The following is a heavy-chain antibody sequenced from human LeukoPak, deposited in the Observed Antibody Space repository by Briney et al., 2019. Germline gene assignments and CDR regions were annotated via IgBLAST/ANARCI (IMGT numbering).Heavy chain of an antibody. J-gene: IGHJ4*02. CDR2: ISGSGGTT. CDR3: ARDWGVWQCCDY. Sequence: PGGSLRLSCAASGLTFSTYAMSWVRQAPGKGLEWVSVISGSGGTTYYADSVKGRFTISRDNSKNTLYLHMNSLRAEDTAVYYCARDWGVWQCCDYWGQGTLVTVSS. CDR1: GLTFSTYA. V-gene: IGHV3-23*01. D-gene: IGHD6-19*01.